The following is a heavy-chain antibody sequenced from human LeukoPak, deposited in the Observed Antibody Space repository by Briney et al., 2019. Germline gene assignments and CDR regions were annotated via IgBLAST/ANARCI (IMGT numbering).Heavy chain of an antibody. J-gene: IGHJ6*02. CDR2: IYYSGST. D-gene: IGHD6-19*01. Sequence: PSGTLSLTCAVSGGSISSSNRWSWVRQPPGKGLEWIGYIYYSGSTNYNPSLKSRVTISVDTSKNQFSLKLSSVTATDTAVYYCARDGAVAGDYYYGMDVWGQGTTVTVSS. V-gene: IGHV4-4*02. CDR3: ARDGAVAGDYYYGMDV. CDR1: GGSISSSNR.